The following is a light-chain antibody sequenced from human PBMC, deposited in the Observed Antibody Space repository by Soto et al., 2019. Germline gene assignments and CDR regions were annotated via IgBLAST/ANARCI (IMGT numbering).Light chain of an antibody. CDR3: QQYGGSPPIT. J-gene: IGKJ5*01. CDR1: QRVSSGY. Sequence: EIVLTQSPGTLSLSPGERATLSCRASQRVSSGYVAWYQQKPGQAPRLLIYGASSRATGIPDRFSGSGSGTDFTLTISRLEPEDFAVYYCQQYGGSPPITFGQGTRLEIK. CDR2: GAS. V-gene: IGKV3-20*01.